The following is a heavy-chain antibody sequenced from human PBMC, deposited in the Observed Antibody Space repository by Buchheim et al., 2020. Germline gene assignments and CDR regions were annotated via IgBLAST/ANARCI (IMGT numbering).Heavy chain of an antibody. D-gene: IGHD2-15*01. V-gene: IGHV3-23*01. J-gene: IGHJ6*02. CDR1: GFTFNNYA. CDR2: VSGSGGTT. Sequence: EVQLLESGGGLVQPGGSLRLSCAASGFTFNNYAMRWVRQAPTKGLEWVSGVSGSGGTTSYADSVKGRFTISRDNSKNTLYLQMNSLRPEDTAVYYCAKDRIVVVVPDTKFDYGMDVWGQGTT. CDR3: AKDRIVVVVPDTKFDYGMDV.